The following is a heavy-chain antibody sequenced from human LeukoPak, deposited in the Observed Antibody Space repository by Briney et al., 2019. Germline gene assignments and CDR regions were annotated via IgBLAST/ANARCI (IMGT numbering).Heavy chain of an antibody. D-gene: IGHD6-13*01. CDR2: IYYSGST. CDR3: ARGRIAAAGAFDY. Sequence: SETLSLTCTVSGGSISSYYWSWIRQPPGKGLEWIGYIYYSGSTNYNPSLKSRVTISVDTSKNQFSLNLSSVTAADTAVYYCARGRIAAAGAFDYWGQGTLVTVSS. V-gene: IGHV4-59*01. CDR1: GGSISSYY. J-gene: IGHJ4*02.